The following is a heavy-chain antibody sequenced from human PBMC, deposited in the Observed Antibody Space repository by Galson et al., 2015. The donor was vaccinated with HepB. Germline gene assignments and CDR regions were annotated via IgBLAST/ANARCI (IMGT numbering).Heavy chain of an antibody. CDR3: ARGYAPDY. CDR1: GFTFSSYW. D-gene: IGHD1-1*01. J-gene: IGHJ4*02. Sequence: SLRLSCAASGFTFSSYWMTWVRQTPGKGLECAANIKQDGSEKSYVDSVEGRFTISRDNAKNSLYLQMNSLRVEDTALYYCARGYAPDYWGQGTLVTVSS. V-gene: IGHV3-7*01. CDR2: IKQDGSEK.